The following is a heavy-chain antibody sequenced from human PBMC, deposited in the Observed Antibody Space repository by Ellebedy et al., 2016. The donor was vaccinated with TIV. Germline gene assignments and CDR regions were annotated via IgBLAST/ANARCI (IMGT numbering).Heavy chain of an antibody. V-gene: IGHV4-59*01. Sequence: MPSETLSLTCTVSGGSISSYYWSWIRQPPGKGLEWIGYIYYSGSTNYNPSLKSRVTISVDTSKNQFSLKLSSVTAADTAVYYCARDNVDTANYYYYGMDVWGQGTTVTVSS. CDR2: IYYSGST. J-gene: IGHJ6*02. CDR3: ARDNVDTANYYYYGMDV. D-gene: IGHD5-18*01. CDR1: GGSISSYY.